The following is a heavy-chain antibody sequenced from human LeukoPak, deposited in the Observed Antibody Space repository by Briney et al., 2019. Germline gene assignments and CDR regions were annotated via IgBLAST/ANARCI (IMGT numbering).Heavy chain of an antibody. D-gene: IGHD1-26*01. CDR3: AKDRRYYALSYYFDY. CDR2: ISYDGSNK. Sequence: GGSLRLSCAASGFTFSSYGMHWVRQAPGKGLEWVAVISYDGSNKYYADSVKGRFTISRDNSKNTLYLQMNSLRAEDTAVYYCAKDRRYYALSYYFDYWGQGTLVTVSS. CDR1: GFTFSSYG. J-gene: IGHJ4*02. V-gene: IGHV3-30*18.